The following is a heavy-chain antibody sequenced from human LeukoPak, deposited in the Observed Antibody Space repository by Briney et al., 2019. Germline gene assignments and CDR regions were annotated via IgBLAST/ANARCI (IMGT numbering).Heavy chain of an antibody. CDR3: ARDRWFGDFEFSIFDF. J-gene: IGHJ4*02. Sequence: GGSLRLSCAASGFTFSTYAMSWVRQAPGKGLQWVANVKQDGSEKYYVDSVKGRFTISRDNAKNSLDLQMNSLRGEDTAVYYCARDRWFGDFEFSIFDFWGQGILVTVSS. V-gene: IGHV3-7*01. D-gene: IGHD3-10*01. CDR2: VKQDGSEK. CDR1: GFTFSTYA.